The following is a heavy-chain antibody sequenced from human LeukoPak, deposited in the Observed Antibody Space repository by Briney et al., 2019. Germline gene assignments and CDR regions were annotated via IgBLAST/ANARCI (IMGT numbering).Heavy chain of an antibody. CDR3: AREGGGGDDAFDI. Sequence: SETLSLTCTVSGGSISSSSYYWGWIRQPPGKGLEWIGSIYYSGSTYYNPSLKSRVTISVDTPKNQFPLKLSSVTAADTAVYYCAREGGGGDDAFDIWGQGTMVTVSS. CDR1: GGSISSSSYY. V-gene: IGHV4-39*06. CDR2: IYYSGST. J-gene: IGHJ3*02. D-gene: IGHD2-21*01.